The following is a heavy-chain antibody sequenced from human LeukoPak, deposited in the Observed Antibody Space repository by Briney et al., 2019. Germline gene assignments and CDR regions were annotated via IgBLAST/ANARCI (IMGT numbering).Heavy chain of an antibody. CDR3: ARACSGGVCYSDNWFDP. D-gene: IGHD2-15*01. V-gene: IGHV1-2*06. CDR2: INPNNGGT. J-gene: IGHJ5*02. Sequence: ASVKVSCKASGYTFTGYYMHWVRQAHGQGLEWMGRINPNNGGTNYAQKFQGRVTMTRDTSITTAYMELSSLKSDDTAVYYCARACSGGVCYSDNWFDPWGQGTLVTVSS. CDR1: GYTFTGYY.